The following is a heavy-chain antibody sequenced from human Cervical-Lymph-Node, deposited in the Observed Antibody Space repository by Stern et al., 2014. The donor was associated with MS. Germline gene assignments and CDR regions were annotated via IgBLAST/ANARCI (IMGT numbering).Heavy chain of an antibody. D-gene: IGHD2-2*01. V-gene: IGHV3-33*01. J-gene: IGHJ4*02. CDR1: GFSFSSFA. Sequence: QVQLQESGGGVVQPGRSLRLSCAASGFSFSSFAMWYDGSDKYYTDSVKGRFTISRDNSKNTLSLQMNSLRAEDTAVYYCARDTAAVAVPGAVQMGLDYWGQGTLVSVSS. CDR3: ARDTAAVAVPGAVQMGLDY. CDR2: YDGSDK.